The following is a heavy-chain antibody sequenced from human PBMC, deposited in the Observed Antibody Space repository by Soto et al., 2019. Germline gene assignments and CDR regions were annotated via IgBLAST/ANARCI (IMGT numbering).Heavy chain of an antibody. Sequence: QVQLVQSGAEVKKPGASVKVSCKVSGYTLTELSMHWVRQAPGKGLEWMGGFDPEDGETIYAQKCQGRVTMTEDTSTDTVYTELSSLRSEERAVYYWATSLGGYYDSRGEAFDIWGQGTMVTVSS. CDR1: GYTLTELS. CDR2: FDPEDGET. D-gene: IGHD3-22*01. CDR3: ATSLGGYYDSRGEAFDI. J-gene: IGHJ3*02. V-gene: IGHV1-24*01.